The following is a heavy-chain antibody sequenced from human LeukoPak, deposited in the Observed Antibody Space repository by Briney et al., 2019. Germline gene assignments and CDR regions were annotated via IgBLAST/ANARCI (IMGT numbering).Heavy chain of an antibody. Sequence: GGSQRLSCAASGFTFSSYSMNWVRQAPGKGLEWVSSISSSSSYIYYADSVKGRFTISRDNAKNSLYLQMNSLRAEDTAVYYCARGRDGYNYHFDYWGQGTLVTVSS. V-gene: IGHV3-21*01. CDR3: ARGRDGYNYHFDY. CDR1: GFTFSSYS. CDR2: ISSSSSYI. D-gene: IGHD5-24*01. J-gene: IGHJ4*02.